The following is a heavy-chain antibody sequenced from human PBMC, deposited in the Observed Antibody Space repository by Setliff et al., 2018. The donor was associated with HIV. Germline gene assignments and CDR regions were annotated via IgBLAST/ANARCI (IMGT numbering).Heavy chain of an antibody. CDR2: INPKSGVA. V-gene: IGHV1-18*01. J-gene: IGHJ5*02. Sequence: ASVKVSCKASGYTFTNFGVGWVRQAPGQGLEWIGRINPKSGVADYLKKFQGRVTMTTDTSTNTAHMELIRPRFDDTAVYYCARAHFLVAMTRNWFDPWGQGTLVTVSS. D-gene: IGHD5-12*01. CDR3: ARAHFLVAMTRNWFDP. CDR1: GYTFTNFG.